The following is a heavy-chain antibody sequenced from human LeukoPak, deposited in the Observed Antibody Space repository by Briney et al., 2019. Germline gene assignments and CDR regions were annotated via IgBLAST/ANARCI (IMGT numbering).Heavy chain of an antibody. V-gene: IGHV3-11*01. J-gene: IGHJ5*02. D-gene: IGHD1-26*01. Sequence: MSGGSLRLSCAASGFAFSDHYMSWIRQAPGKGLEWVAYISNAGSVLYYTDSVRGRFTISRDNTKQSLFLQMDSLRAEDTAVYYCARDPDTSSKVDLWGQGTLVTVSS. CDR3: ARDPDTSSKVDL. CDR1: GFAFSDHY. CDR2: ISNAGSVL.